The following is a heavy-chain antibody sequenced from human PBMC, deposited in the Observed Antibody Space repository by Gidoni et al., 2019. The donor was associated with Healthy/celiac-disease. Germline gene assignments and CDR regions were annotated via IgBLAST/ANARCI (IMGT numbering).Heavy chain of an antibody. V-gene: IGHV3-64*01. D-gene: IGHD3-10*01. CDR1: GFTLSSYA. CDR2: ISSNGGST. J-gene: IGHJ4*02. CDR3: SRRADGSGEAVGY. Sequence: EVQLVESGGGLVQPGGSLRLSCAATGFTLSSYALHWVRQAPGKGRVYVSAISSNGGSTYNANSVKGRFTISRDNSKNTLYLQRGSLRAEDMAVYYCSRRADGSGEAVGYWGQGTLVTVSS.